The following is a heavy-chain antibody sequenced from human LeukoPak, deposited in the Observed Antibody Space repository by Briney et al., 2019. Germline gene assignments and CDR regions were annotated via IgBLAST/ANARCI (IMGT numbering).Heavy chain of an antibody. J-gene: IGHJ3*02. CDR2: IYTSGST. CDR3: AREGGGYSSSWYVVTAFDI. Sequence: SETLSLTCTVSGGSISGYYWSWIRQPAGKGLEWSGRIYTSGSTNYNPSLKSRVTMSVDTSKNQFSLKLSSVTAADTAVYYCAREGGGYSSSWYVVTAFDIWGQGTMVTVSS. V-gene: IGHV4-4*07. CDR1: GGSISGYY. D-gene: IGHD6-13*01.